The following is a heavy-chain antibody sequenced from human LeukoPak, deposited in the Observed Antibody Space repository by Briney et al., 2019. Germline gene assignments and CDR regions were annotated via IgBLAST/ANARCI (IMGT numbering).Heavy chain of an antibody. Sequence: GGSLTLSCATSGFTFSRHDMNWLRQARVKGLEWVSVNSDHGSLSNYADSVKGRFTISRDNSRDTLFLQMDSLRVEDTAVYYCAKGVVGGRRDYYSYFDSWGQGTLVTVSS. V-gene: IGHV3-23*01. J-gene: IGHJ4*02. CDR3: AKGVVGGRRDYYSYFDS. CDR1: GFTFSRHD. D-gene: IGHD3-22*01. CDR2: NSDHGSLS.